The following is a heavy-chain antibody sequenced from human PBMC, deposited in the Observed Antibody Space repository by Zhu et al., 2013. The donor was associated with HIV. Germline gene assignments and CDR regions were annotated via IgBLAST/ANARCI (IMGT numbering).Heavy chain of an antibody. CDR2: INPNSGGT. Sequence: QVQLVQSGAEVKKPGASVKVSCKASGYTFTGYYMHWVRQAPGQGLEWMGWINPNSGGTNYAQKFQGWVTMTRDTSISAAYMELSRLRSDDTAVYYCGRDSYDSSGYYEFDAFDIWAKGQWSPSLQ. J-gene: IGHJ3*02. CDR1: GYTFTGYY. V-gene: IGHV1-2*04. D-gene: IGHD3-22*01. CDR3: GRDSYDSSGYYEFDAFDI.